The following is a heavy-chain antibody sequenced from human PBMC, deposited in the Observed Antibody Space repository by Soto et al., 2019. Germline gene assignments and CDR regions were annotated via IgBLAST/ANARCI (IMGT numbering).Heavy chain of an antibody. D-gene: IGHD1-26*01. J-gene: IGHJ6*02. CDR1: GYTFTGHY. CDR2: INPNSGGT. Sequence: ASVKVSCKASGYTFTGHYMRWGRQAPGQGLEWMGWINPNSGGTNYAQKFQGWVTMTRDTSISTAYMELSRLRSGDTAVYYCARDGGGSYYASMDVWGQGTTVTVSS. CDR3: ARDGGGSYYASMDV. V-gene: IGHV1-2*04.